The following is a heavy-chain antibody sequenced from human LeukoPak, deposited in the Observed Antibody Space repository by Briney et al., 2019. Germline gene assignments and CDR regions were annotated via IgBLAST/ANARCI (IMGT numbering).Heavy chain of an antibody. J-gene: IGHJ4*02. CDR2: ISSSSSYI. CDR1: GFTFNTYT. Sequence: GGSLRLSCAASGFTFNTYTMNWVRQAPGKGLEWVSSISSSSSYIYYADSVKGRFTISRDNAKNSLYLQMNSLRAEDTAVYYCARGSGGYSSGWSPSRDWGQGTLVTVSS. V-gene: IGHV3-21*01. D-gene: IGHD6-19*01. CDR3: ARGSGGYSSGWSPSRD.